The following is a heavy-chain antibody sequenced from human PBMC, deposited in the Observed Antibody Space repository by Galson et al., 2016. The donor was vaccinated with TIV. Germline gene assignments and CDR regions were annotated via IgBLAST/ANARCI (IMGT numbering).Heavy chain of an antibody. CDR2: INAGGGIT. J-gene: IGHJ4*02. CDR3: AKLRGDLYYYDSTGYYFFDS. CDR1: GFSFNKYA. D-gene: IGHD3-22*01. Sequence: SLRLSCAGSGFSFNKYAMSWVRQTPERGLEWISNINAGGGITNYADSVKGRFTMSRDNSKNTLYLQMNSLSADDTAVYYCAKLRGDLYYYDSTGYYFFDSWGQGILVTVSS. V-gene: IGHV3-23*01.